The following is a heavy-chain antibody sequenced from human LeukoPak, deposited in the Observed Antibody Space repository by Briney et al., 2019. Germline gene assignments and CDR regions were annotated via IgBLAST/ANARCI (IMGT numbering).Heavy chain of an antibody. CDR1: GFTFSSYA. V-gene: IGHV3-23*01. D-gene: IGHD4-23*01. CDR2: ISGSGGST. J-gene: IGHJ4*02. CDR3: ARGRPHGNDY. Sequence: SGGSLRLSCAASGFTFSSYAMSWVRQAPGKGLEWVSAISGSGGSTYYADSVKGRFTISRDNSKNTLYLQMNSLRVEDTAAYYCARGRPHGNDYWGQGTLVTVSS.